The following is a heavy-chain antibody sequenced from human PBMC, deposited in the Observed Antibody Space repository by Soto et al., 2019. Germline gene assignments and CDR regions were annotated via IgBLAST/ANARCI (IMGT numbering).Heavy chain of an antibody. CDR2: MNPDSGST. Sequence: QVQLVQSGAEVRTPGASVKVSCKASGYTFTSYDINWVRQATGQGPEWMGWMNPDSGSTGYVQKFQSRVTITRNTAISTAYMELSSLISEDTAVYYCARSVGGSNVNFDYWGQGTLVTVSS. D-gene: IGHD3-10*01. J-gene: IGHJ4*02. CDR1: GYTFTSYD. CDR3: ARSVGGSNVNFDY. V-gene: IGHV1-8*01.